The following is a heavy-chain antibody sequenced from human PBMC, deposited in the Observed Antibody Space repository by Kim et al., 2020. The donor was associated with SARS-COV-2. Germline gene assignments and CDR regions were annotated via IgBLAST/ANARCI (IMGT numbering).Heavy chain of an antibody. CDR2: INHSGSP. V-gene: IGHV4-34*01. CDR1: GGSFSGYY. J-gene: IGHJ4*03. D-gene: IGHD3-22*01. CDR3: ARVYENYDDSSGYDDY. Sequence: SETLSLTCAVYGGSFSGYYWSWIRQPPGKGLEWIGEINHSGSPNYNPSLKSRVTISVDTSKNQFSLKLSSVTAADTAVYYCARVYENYDDSSGYDDYWGQGTPVTVSS.